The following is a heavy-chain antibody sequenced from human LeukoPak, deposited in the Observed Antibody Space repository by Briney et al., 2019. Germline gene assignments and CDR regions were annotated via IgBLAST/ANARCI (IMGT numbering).Heavy chain of an antibody. V-gene: IGHV1-3*01. CDR3: ARDRIIMVRGIEY. CDR1: GYTFTSYA. D-gene: IGHD3-10*01. CDR2: INAGNGNT. J-gene: IGHJ4*02. Sequence: ASVKVSCMASGYTFTSYAMHWVRQAPGQRLEWMGWINAGNGNTKYSQKFQGRVTITRDTSASTAYMELSSLRSEDTAVYYCARDRIIMVRGIEYWGQGTLVTVSS.